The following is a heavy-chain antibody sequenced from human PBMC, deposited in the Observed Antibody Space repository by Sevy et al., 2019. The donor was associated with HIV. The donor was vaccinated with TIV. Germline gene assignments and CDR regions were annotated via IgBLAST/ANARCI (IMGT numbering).Heavy chain of an antibody. Sequence: GGSLRLSCAASGFTFSTYAMSWVRQAPGKGLEWVSAISGSGGSTYYADSVMGRFTVSRDKSKSMLYLQMNSLRAEDTAVYYCAKGDSTFYGLDVWGQGTTVTFSS. D-gene: IGHD6-13*01. V-gene: IGHV3-23*01. J-gene: IGHJ6*02. CDR3: AKGDSTFYGLDV. CDR2: ISGSGGST. CDR1: GFTFSTYA.